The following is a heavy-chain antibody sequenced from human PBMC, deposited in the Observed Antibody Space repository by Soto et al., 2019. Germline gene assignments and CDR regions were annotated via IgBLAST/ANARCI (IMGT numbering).Heavy chain of an antibody. J-gene: IGHJ4*02. Sequence: VQLVESGGGLVQPGGSLRLSCVASRFTFSSYWMTWVRQAPGKGLEWVANIKEDGSEKYYVDSVKGRFTISRDNAKNSVYLQMNSLRAEDTAVYYCASDRGGSYWGQGTLVTVSS. V-gene: IGHV3-7*05. D-gene: IGHD6-25*01. CDR2: IKEDGSEK. CDR1: RFTFSSYW. CDR3: ASDRGGSY.